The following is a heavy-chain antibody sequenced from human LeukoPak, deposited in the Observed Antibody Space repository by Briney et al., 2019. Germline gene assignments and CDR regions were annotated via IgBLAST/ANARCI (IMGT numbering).Heavy chain of an antibody. J-gene: IGHJ6*02. CDR1: GYTLTELS. Sequence: AASVKVSCKVSGYTLTELSMHWVRQAPGKGLEWMGGFDPEDGETIYAQKFQGRVTMTEDTSTDTAYMELSSLRSEDTAVYYCATSPVQLERRYYYYYGMDVWGQGTTVTVSS. V-gene: IGHV1-24*01. CDR3: ATSPVQLERRYYYYYGMDV. CDR2: FDPEDGET. D-gene: IGHD1-1*01.